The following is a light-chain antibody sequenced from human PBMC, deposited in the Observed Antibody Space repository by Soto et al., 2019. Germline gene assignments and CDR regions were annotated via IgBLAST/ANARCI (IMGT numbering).Light chain of an antibody. CDR2: DVS. Sequence: QSALTQPASVSGSPGQSITISCTGTSNDVGGYNYVSWYQQHPGIAPKLIIYDVSNRPSGVSIRFSGSKSGNTASLTISGIQAEDEADYYCSSYKVSTMVFGGGTKLTVL. CDR1: SNDVGGYNY. CDR3: SSYKVSTMV. V-gene: IGLV2-14*01. J-gene: IGLJ3*02.